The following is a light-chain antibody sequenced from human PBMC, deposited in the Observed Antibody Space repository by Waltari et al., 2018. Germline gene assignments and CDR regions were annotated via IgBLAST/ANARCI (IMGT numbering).Light chain of an antibody. CDR1: RIDVESYNL. CDR2: EVN. J-gene: IGLJ1*01. Sequence: QSALTQPASVSGSPGQSITLSCTGSRIDVESYNLVSWYQQNPGKAPKLIINEVNKRPSGVSYRFSGSKSGNTDSLTNYGLQADDEADYYCCSYAGTSIYVFGTGTKVTV. V-gene: IGLV2-23*02. CDR3: CSYAGTSIYV.